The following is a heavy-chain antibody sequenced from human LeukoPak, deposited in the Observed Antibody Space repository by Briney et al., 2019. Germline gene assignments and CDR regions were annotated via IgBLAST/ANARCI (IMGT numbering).Heavy chain of an antibody. V-gene: IGHV1-2*02. CDR3: ARGVTMIVVDPDAFDI. CDR1: GYTFTGYY. CDR2: INPNSGGT. J-gene: IGHJ3*02. D-gene: IGHD3-22*01. Sequence: GASVKVSCKASGYTFTGYYMHWLRQAPGQGLEWMGWINPNSGGTNYAQKFQGRVTMTRDTSISTAYMELSRLRSDDTAVYYCARGVTMIVVDPDAFDIWGQGTMVTVSS.